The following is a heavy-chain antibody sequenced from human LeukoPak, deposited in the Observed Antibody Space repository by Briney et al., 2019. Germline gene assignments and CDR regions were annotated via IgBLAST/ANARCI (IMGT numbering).Heavy chain of an antibody. J-gene: IGHJ6*04. D-gene: IGHD6-19*01. V-gene: IGHV3-33*01. CDR1: GFTFSSYG. Sequence: PGGSLRLSCAASGFTFSSYGMHWVCQAPGKGLEWEAVIWYDGSNKYYADSVKGRFTISRDNSKNTLYLQMNSLRAEDTAVYYCARRQAVDGSDAVDVWGKGTTVTVSS. CDR3: ARRQAVDGSDAVDV. CDR2: IWYDGSNK.